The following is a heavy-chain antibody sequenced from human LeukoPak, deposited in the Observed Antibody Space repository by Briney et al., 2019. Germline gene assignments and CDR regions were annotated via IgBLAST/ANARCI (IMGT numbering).Heavy chain of an antibody. J-gene: IGHJ4*02. CDR1: GFTFSSYG. CDR3: ADRGWAVDKSVGGT. Sequence: GGSLRLSCAASGFTFSSYGMHWVRQAPGKGLEWVAFIRYDGSNKYYADSVKGRFTISRDDSKNTLYPRMNSLRAEDTAVYYCADRGWAVDKSVGGTWGQGTMVTVSS. D-gene: IGHD1-1*01. CDR2: IRYDGSNK. V-gene: IGHV3-30*02.